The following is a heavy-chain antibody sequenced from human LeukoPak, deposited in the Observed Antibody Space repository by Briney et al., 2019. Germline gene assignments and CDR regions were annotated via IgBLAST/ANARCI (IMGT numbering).Heavy chain of an antibody. Sequence: PGGSLRLSCAASGFTFNEYYMSWIRPAPGKGLEWISYISSSSSYTNYADSVKGRFTISRDNAKNSLYLQMNSLRAEDTAMYYCARSRPIRPTFFDYWGQGNLVTVSS. D-gene: IGHD1-1*01. CDR1: GFTFNEYY. CDR2: ISSSSSYT. J-gene: IGHJ4*02. CDR3: ARSRPIRPTFFDY. V-gene: IGHV3-11*06.